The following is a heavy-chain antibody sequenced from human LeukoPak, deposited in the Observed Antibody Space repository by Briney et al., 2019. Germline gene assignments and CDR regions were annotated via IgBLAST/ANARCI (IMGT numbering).Heavy chain of an antibody. CDR3: ARAGSGGTIDY. J-gene: IGHJ4*02. CDR2: IISNGGST. CDR1: GFTFSSYA. D-gene: IGHD2-15*01. V-gene: IGHV3-64*01. Sequence: GSLRLSCAASGFTFSSYAMHWVRQAPGKGLEYVSAIISNGGSTYYANSVKGRFTISRDNSKNTLYLQMGSLRAEDMAVYYCARAGSGGTIDYWGQGTLVTVSS.